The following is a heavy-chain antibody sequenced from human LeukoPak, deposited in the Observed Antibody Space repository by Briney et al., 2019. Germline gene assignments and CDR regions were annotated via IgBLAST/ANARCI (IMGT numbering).Heavy chain of an antibody. Sequence: PSETLSLTCTVSGYSISSGYYWGWIRQPPGKGLEWIGEINHSGSTNYNPSLKSRVTISVDTSKNQFSLKLSSVTAADTAVYYCARVRRIAVAAYFDYWGQGTLVTVSS. J-gene: IGHJ4*02. CDR2: INHSGST. CDR1: GYSISSGYY. V-gene: IGHV4-38-2*02. CDR3: ARVRRIAVAAYFDY. D-gene: IGHD6-19*01.